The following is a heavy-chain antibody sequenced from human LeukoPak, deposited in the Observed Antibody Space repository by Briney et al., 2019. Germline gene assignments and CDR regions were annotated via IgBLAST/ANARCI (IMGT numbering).Heavy chain of an antibody. V-gene: IGHV4-61*05. J-gene: IGHJ3*02. D-gene: IGHD3-9*01. CDR3: ASTVRYLKAFDI. Sequence: SETLSLTCTVSGGSISSSSYYWSWIRQPPGKGLEWIGYIYYSGSTNYNPSLKSRVTISVDTSKNQFSLKLSSVTAADTAVYYCASTVRYLKAFDIWGQGTMVTVSS. CDR1: GGSISSSSYY. CDR2: IYYSGST.